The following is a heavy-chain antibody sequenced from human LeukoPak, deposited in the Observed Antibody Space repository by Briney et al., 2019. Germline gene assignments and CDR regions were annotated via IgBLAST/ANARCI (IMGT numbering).Heavy chain of an antibody. CDR3: ARGGVVAGESGVDY. CDR1: GGSIGSSSYY. D-gene: IGHD6-19*01. J-gene: IGHJ4*02. Sequence: SETLSLTCTVSGGSIGSSSYYWGWIRQPPGKGLEWIVSIYYSGSTYYNPSLKSRVTISVDTSKNQFSLKLSSVTAADTAVYYCARGGVVAGESGVDYWGQGTLVTVSS. CDR2: IYYSGST. V-gene: IGHV4-39*01.